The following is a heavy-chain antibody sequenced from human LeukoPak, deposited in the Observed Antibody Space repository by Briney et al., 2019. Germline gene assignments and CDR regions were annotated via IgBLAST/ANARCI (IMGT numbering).Heavy chain of an antibody. J-gene: IGHJ4*02. Sequence: GGSLRLSCAASGFTFSSYSMNWVRQAPGKGLEWVSSISSSSSYIYYADSVKGRFTISRDNAKNSLYLQMNSLRAEDTAVYYCARDRRLAVAGTWVGYFDYWGQGTLVTVSS. V-gene: IGHV3-21*01. CDR1: GFTFSSYS. CDR3: ARDRRLAVAGTWVGYFDY. CDR2: ISSSSSYI. D-gene: IGHD6-19*01.